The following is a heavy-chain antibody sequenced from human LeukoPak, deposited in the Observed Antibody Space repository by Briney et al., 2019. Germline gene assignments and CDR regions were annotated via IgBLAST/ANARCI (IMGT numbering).Heavy chain of an antibody. V-gene: IGHV4-31*03. J-gene: IGHJ4*01. CDR3: ARGSYCDIFTGYYAPSDY. D-gene: IGHD3-9*01. CDR2: IYYSGST. CDR1: GGSISSGGYY. Sequence: SETLSLTCTVSGGSISSGGYYWSWIRQHPGKGLEWIGYIYYSGSTYYNPSLKSRVTISVDTSKNQLSLKLSSVTAADTAVYYCARGSYCDIFTGYYAPSDYWGHGTLVTVSS.